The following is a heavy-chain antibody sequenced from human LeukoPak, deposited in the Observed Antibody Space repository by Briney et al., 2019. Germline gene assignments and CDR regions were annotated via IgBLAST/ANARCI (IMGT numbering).Heavy chain of an antibody. CDR1: GYTFTGYY. V-gene: IGHV1-69*02. D-gene: IGHD6-13*01. CDR3: AILSGYSSSWYKDYYYGMDV. Sequence: EASVKVSCKASGYTFTGYYMHWVRQAPGQGLEWMGRIIPILGIANYAQKFQGRVTITADKSTSTAYMELSSLRSEDTAVYYCAILSGYSSSWYKDYYYGMDVWGQGTTVTVSS. J-gene: IGHJ6*02. CDR2: IIPILGIA.